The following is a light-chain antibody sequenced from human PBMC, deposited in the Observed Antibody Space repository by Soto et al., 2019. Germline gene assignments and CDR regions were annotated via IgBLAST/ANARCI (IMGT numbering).Light chain of an antibody. CDR2: EVT. CDR3: SSDAGNYNYV. V-gene: IGLV2-8*01. CDR1: GSDIGGSDH. J-gene: IGLJ1*01. Sequence: QSALTQPASVSGSPGQSITISCTGTGSDIGGSDHVSWYQQHPGKAPKLLIYEVTKRPAGVPDRFSGSKSGNTASLTVSGLQAEDEADYYCSSDAGNYNYVFGTGTKVTVL.